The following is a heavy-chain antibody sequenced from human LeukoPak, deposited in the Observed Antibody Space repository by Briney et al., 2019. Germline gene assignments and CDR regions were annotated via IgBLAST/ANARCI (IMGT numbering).Heavy chain of an antibody. CDR1: GDSISRYY. CDR2: IYHSGST. CDR3: ARDPYDTSGYYYLDY. Sequence: PSETLSLTCTVSGDSISRYYWGWIRQPPGKGLEWIGSIYHSGSTSYNPSLKSRVTISVDTSKNQFSLKLSSVTAADTAVYYCARDPYDTSGYYYLDYWGQGTLVTVSS. D-gene: IGHD3-22*01. V-gene: IGHV4-38-2*02. J-gene: IGHJ4*02.